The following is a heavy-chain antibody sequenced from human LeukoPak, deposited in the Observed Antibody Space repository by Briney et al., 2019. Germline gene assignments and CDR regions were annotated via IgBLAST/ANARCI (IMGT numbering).Heavy chain of an antibody. J-gene: IGHJ5*02. Sequence: SETLSLTCTVSGGSISSGGYYWSWIRQHPGKGLEWIGYIYYSGSTYYNPSLKSRVTISVDTSKNQFSLKLNSVTAADTAVYFCTRETGGQSQGSPFGFDPWGQGTVVTVSS. D-gene: IGHD3-16*01. CDR3: TRETGGQSQGSPFGFDP. CDR1: GGSISSGGYY. CDR2: IYYSGST. V-gene: IGHV4-31*03.